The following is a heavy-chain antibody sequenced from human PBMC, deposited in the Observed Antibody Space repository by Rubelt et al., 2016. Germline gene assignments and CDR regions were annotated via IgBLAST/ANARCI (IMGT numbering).Heavy chain of an antibody. J-gene: IGHJ2*01. CDR1: GYTFTGYF. Sequence: QVQLVQSGAEVRKPGASVKVSCKASGYTFTGYFVQWARQAPGQGLEWMGRIHPINGGTNYAQKFQGRVTMTMDGALCTGDMELSSLRSDDTAIYYCARSSLIGDYYFDLWGRGTPVTVSS. CDR2: IHPINGGT. V-gene: IGHV1-2*06. CDR3: ARSSLIGDYYFDL. D-gene: IGHD7-27*01.